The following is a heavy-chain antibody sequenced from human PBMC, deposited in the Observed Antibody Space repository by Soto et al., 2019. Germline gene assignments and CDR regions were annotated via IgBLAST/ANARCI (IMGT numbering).Heavy chain of an antibody. Sequence: GGSLRLSCAASGFTFSTYPMSWVRQAPGKGLEWVSGISGSGISTYYTDSVKGRFTISRDNSKNTVFPQMNSLRDEDTAVYYCVKPPVITASYYYYDMDVWGQGTTVTVSS. J-gene: IGHJ6*02. CDR3: VKPPVITASYYYYDMDV. CDR1: GFTFSTYP. CDR2: ISGSGIST. D-gene: IGHD4-4*01. V-gene: IGHV3-23*01.